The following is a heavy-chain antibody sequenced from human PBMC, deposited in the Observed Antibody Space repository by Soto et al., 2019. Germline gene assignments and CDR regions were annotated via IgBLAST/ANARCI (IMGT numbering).Heavy chain of an antibody. Sequence: QLHLVQSGAVVKKPGASVTVSCSASGYPVTAYYMHWVRQAPGRGLEWMGGINPATGAAKYTQTFQGRGTMTRDTSTSTVFMELSGLTSEDTAVFYCVRGGGVGVAGSAAFDMWGQGTLVTVSS. D-gene: IGHD3-3*01. V-gene: IGHV1-2*02. CDR2: INPATGAA. J-gene: IGHJ3*02. CDR3: VRGGGVGVAGSAAFDM. CDR1: GYPVTAYY.